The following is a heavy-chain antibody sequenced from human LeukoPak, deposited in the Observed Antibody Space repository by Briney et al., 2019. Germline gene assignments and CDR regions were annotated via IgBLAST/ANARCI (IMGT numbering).Heavy chain of an antibody. CDR1: GGSISSSSYY. Sequence: SETLSLTCTVSGGSISSSSYYWGWIRRPPGKGLGWIGRIYISGSSNYNPSLKSRVTILLDTSKNQFSLKLSYVTAADTAVYYCARDQYYYDSSGHPLGLDYWGQGTLVTVSS. CDR2: IYISGSS. CDR3: ARDQYYYDSSGHPLGLDY. J-gene: IGHJ4*02. D-gene: IGHD3-22*01. V-gene: IGHV4-39*07.